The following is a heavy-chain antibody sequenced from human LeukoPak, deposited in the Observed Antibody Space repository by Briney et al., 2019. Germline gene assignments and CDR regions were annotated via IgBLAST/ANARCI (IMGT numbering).Heavy chain of an antibody. J-gene: IGHJ4*02. D-gene: IGHD4-17*01. CDR1: GFTFSSYG. CDR3: AKDASYGWDY. Sequence: GGSLRLSCAASGFTFSSYGMHWVRRAPGKGLEWVAVISYDGSNKYYADSVKGRFTISRDNSKNTLYLQMNSLRAEDTAVYYCAKDASYGWDYWGQGTLVTVSS. CDR2: ISYDGSNK. V-gene: IGHV3-30*18.